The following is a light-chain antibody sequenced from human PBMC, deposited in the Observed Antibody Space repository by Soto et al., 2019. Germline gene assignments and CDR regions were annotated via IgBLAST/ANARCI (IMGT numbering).Light chain of an antibody. J-gene: IGLJ2*01. CDR3: ASYASSNTVL. Sequence: QPVLTQPASVSGSPGQSITISCTGTSSDIGGYNYVSWYQQHPGKAPKLMIYDVSDRPSGVSNRFSGSKSGNTASLTISGLQAVDEADYYCASYASSNTVLFGGGTQLTVL. CDR1: SSDIGGYNY. V-gene: IGLV2-14*03. CDR2: DVS.